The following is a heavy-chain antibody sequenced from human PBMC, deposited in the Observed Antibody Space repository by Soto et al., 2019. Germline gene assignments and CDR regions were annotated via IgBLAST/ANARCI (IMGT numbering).Heavy chain of an antibody. CDR3: AGSGYYHNSGMDV. CDR1: GGSISSGGYS. D-gene: IGHD3-22*01. V-gene: IGHV4-30-2*01. CDR2: IYHSGST. J-gene: IGHJ6*02. Sequence: QLQLQESGSGLVKPSQTLSLTCAVSGGSISSGGYSWSWIGQPPGKGLEWIGYIYHSGSTYYNPSRNSRVTISVDRSKTQFSLRLSSVPAADTAVYYYAGSGYYHNSGMDVWGQGTTVTVSS.